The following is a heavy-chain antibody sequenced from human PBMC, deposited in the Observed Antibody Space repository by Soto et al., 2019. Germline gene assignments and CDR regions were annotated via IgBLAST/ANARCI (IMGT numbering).Heavy chain of an antibody. V-gene: IGHV4-31*03. J-gene: IGHJ6*02. D-gene: IGHD3-10*01. CDR2: IYYSGST. CDR3: ARDQKGYYGSGSYYNAEYGMDV. Sequence: SETLSLTCTVSGGSISSGGYYWGWIRQHPGKGLEWIGYIYYSGSTYYNPSLKSRVTISVDTSKNQFSLKLSSVTAADTAVYYCARDQKGYYGSGSYYNAEYGMDVWGQRTTVTVSS. CDR1: GGSISSGGYY.